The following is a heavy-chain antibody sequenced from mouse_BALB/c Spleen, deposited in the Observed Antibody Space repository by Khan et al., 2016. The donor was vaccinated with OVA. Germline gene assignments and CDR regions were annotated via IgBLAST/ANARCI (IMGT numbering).Heavy chain of an antibody. CDR3: TRSPYGNFAY. CDR1: GFTFSTYA. D-gene: IGHD2-1*01. CDR2: ISSDGDYT. J-gene: IGHJ3*01. Sequence: EVELVESGGGLVRPGGSLKLSCAISGFTFSTYAMSWVRQILEKRLVWVATISSDGDYTYYPPSVKGRFTISRDNAKNTLYLQMSSLRSEDTAMYYCTRSPYGNFAYWGQGTLVTVSA. V-gene: IGHV5-9-3*01.